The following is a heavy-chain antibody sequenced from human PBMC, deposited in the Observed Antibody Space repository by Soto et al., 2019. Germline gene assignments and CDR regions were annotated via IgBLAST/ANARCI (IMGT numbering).Heavy chain of an antibody. CDR2: TYQSGST. D-gene: IGHD6-19*01. V-gene: IGHV4-4*02. J-gene: IGHJ3*02. Sequence: QVQLQESGPGLVKPSGTLSLTCAVSGGSISSSNWWSWVRHPPGKGLEWIGETYQSGSTTYNPSLKSRVTVSVDKSKNQFSLSLGSVTAADTVVYYCARDLGGWGSGWYREDIWGQAKRVTVSS. CDR3: ARDLGGWGSGWYREDI. CDR1: GGSISSSNW.